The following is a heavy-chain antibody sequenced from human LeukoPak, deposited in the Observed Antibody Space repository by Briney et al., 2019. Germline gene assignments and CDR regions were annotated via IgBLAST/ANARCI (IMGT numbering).Heavy chain of an antibody. CDR3: ARDQPYMDV. CDR1: GYSISSGYY. CDR2: TYHSGTT. Sequence: SETLSLTCTVSGYSISSGYYWVWIRQPPGKGLEWIGSTYHSGTTYYNPSFKSRVTISVDTSKNQFSLKLSSVTAADTAVYHCARDQPYMDVWGKGTTVTVSS. V-gene: IGHV4-38-2*02. J-gene: IGHJ6*03.